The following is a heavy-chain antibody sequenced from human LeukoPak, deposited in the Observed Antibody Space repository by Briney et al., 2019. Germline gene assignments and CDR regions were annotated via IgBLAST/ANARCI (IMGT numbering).Heavy chain of an antibody. V-gene: IGHV3-23*01. CDR1: GFTFSSYS. D-gene: IGHD6-13*01. J-gene: IGHJ4*02. CDR3: AKVMIVAAAAPFDY. Sequence: GGSLRLSCAAPGFTFSSYSMNWVRQAPGKGLEWVSAISGSGGSTYYADSVKGRFTISRDNSKNTLYLQMNSLRAEDTAVYYCAKVMIVAAAAPFDYWGQGTLVTVSS. CDR2: ISGSGGST.